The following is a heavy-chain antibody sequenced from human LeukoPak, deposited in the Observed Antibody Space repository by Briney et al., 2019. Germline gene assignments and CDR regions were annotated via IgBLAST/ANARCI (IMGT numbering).Heavy chain of an antibody. Sequence: PSETLSLTCTVSGGSISSYYWSWIRQPPGKGLEWIGYIYYSGSTNYNPSLKSRVTISVDTSKNQFSLNLSSVTAADTAVYYCARGVAWGTPSYFDYWGQGTLVIVSS. J-gene: IGHJ4*02. CDR2: IYYSGST. CDR1: GGSISSYY. V-gene: IGHV4-59*01. CDR3: ARGVAWGTPSYFDY. D-gene: IGHD7-27*01.